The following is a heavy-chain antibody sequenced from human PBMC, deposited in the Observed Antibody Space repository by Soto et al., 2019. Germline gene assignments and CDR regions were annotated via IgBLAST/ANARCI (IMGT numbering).Heavy chain of an antibody. CDR2: ISGYNGNT. D-gene: IGHD2-15*01. Sequence: QIQLVQSGTEVKKPGASVKVSCKASGYTFTSFGISWVRQAPGLGLEWMGWISGYNGNTNYAQKFQGRVTMTTDTSTSTDYMELRSLRSDDTAVYYCARGGYCSGGGGLEFDPWGQGTPVTVSS. V-gene: IGHV1-18*01. CDR3: ARGGYCSGGGGLEFDP. CDR1: GYTFTSFG. J-gene: IGHJ5*02.